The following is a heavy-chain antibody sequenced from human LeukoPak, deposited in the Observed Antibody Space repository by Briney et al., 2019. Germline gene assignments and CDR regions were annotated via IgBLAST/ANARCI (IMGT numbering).Heavy chain of an antibody. Sequence: GGSLRLSCAASGFTFSSYAMSWVRQAPGKGLEWVSVIYSGGSTYYADSVKGRFTISRDNSKNTLYLQMNSLRAEDTAVYYCARDHRTARPLYYYGMDVWGQGTTVTVSS. CDR3: ARDHRTARPLYYYGMDV. V-gene: IGHV3-66*01. D-gene: IGHD6-6*01. CDR1: GFTFSSYA. CDR2: IYSGGST. J-gene: IGHJ6*02.